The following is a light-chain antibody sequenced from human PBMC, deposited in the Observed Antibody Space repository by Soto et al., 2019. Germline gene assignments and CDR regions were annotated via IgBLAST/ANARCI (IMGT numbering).Light chain of an antibody. Sequence: QSVLTQPPSVSGAPGQSVSISCFGSGSNIGASSDVQWYQLLPGVAPQLLIFDTANRPSGVPGRFSGSKSGASASLAITGRLPEDEADFFCQSLDTNLNAVVFGGGTKLTVL. CDR3: QSLDTNLNAVV. J-gene: IGLJ2*01. V-gene: IGLV1-40*01. CDR1: GSNIGASSD. CDR2: DTA.